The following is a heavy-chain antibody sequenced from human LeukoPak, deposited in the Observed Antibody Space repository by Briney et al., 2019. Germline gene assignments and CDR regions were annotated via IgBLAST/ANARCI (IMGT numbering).Heavy chain of an antibody. CDR3: TRAPLRITIFGVVIFSGDY. D-gene: IGHD3-3*01. CDR1: GFTFSNAW. J-gene: IGHJ4*02. Sequence: PGGSLRLSCAASGFTFSNAWMSWVRQAPGKGLEWVGFIRSKAYGGTTEYAASVKGRFTISRDDSKSIAYLQMNSLKTEDTAVYYCTRAPLRITIFGVVIFSGDYWGQGTLVTVSS. V-gene: IGHV3-49*04. CDR2: IRSKAYGGTT.